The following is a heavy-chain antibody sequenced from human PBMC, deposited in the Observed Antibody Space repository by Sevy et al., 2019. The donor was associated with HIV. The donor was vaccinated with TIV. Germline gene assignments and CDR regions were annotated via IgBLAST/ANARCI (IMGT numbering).Heavy chain of an antibody. Sequence: ASVKVSCKASGYTFTSYGINWVRQAPGQGLEWMGWISAYNGNTKYAQKFRGRVTVATDTSTSTAYMELRSLRSDDTAVYYYARGGRVDIVVVPAANPLNWFDPWGQGTLVTVSS. J-gene: IGHJ5*02. CDR3: ARGGRVDIVVVPAANPLNWFDP. D-gene: IGHD2-15*01. CDR1: GYTFTSYG. V-gene: IGHV1-18*01. CDR2: ISAYNGNT.